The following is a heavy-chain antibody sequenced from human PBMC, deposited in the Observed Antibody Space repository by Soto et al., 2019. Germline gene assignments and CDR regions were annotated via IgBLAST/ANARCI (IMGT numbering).Heavy chain of an antibody. V-gene: IGHV3-23*01. J-gene: IGHJ4*02. CDR1: GFTFSSYA. CDR2: ISSGGGGT. CDR3: AKDRVWGSPPDY. D-gene: IGHD3-16*01. Sequence: EVQLLESGGGLVQPGGSLRLSCAAPGFTFSSYAMSWVRQAPGKGLEWVSVISSGGGGTHYADSVKGRFTISRDNSKNTLYLQMNSLRAEDTAVHYCAKDRVWGSPPDYWGQGTLVTVSS.